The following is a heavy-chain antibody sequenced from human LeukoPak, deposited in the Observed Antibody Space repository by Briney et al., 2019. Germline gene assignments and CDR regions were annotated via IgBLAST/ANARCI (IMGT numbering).Heavy chain of an antibody. Sequence: GGSLRPSCAASGFTFSSYAMSWVRQAPGKGLEWVSTISGSGDSTYYADSVKGRFTISRDDSKTTVYLQMNSLRAEDTAVYYCAKDALSSRLTNDPFGWFDPWGQGTLVTVSS. J-gene: IGHJ5*02. CDR3: AKDALSSRLTNDPFGWFDP. V-gene: IGHV3-23*01. D-gene: IGHD6-13*01. CDR1: GFTFSSYA. CDR2: ISGSGDST.